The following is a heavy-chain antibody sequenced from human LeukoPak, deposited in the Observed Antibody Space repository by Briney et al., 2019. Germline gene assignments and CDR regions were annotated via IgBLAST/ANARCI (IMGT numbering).Heavy chain of an antibody. J-gene: IGHJ4*02. D-gene: IGHD3-22*01. V-gene: IGHV4-34*01. CDR2: INHSGST. CDR3: ARHGDTYYYDSSGYYFDY. Sequence: SETLSLTCTASGGSISSYYWSWIRQPPGKGLEWIGEINHSGSTNYNPSLKSRVTISVDTSKNQFSLKLSSVTAADTAVYYCARHGDTYYYDSSGYYFDYWGQGTLVTVSS. CDR1: GGSISSYY.